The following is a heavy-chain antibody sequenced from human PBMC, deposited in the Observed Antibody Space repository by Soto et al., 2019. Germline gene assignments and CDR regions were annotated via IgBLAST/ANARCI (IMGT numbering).Heavy chain of an antibody. CDR1: GYTFTGYY. Sequence: ASVKVSCKASGYTFTGYYMHWVRQAPGQGLEWMGWINPNSGDTKYAQKFQGRVTMARDTSTRTAYMEVSRLTSDDTAVYYCARSLSTIGGRPDSWGQGTLVTVSS. V-gene: IGHV1-2*02. CDR3: ARSLSTIGGRPDS. CDR2: INPNSGDT. D-gene: IGHD6-6*01. J-gene: IGHJ4*02.